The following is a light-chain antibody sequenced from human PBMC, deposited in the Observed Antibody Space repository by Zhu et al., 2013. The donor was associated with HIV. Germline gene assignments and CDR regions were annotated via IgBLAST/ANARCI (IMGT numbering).Light chain of an antibody. CDR3: QAWDNSNYV. V-gene: IGLV3-1*01. CDR2: QDS. J-gene: IGLJ1*01. CDR1: KLGNKY. Sequence: SYELTQPPSESVSPGQTASITCSGDKLGNKYASWYQQKPGQSPVLVIYQDSKRPSGIPERFSGSNSGNTATLTISGTQAMDEADFYCQAWDNSNYVFGTGTKVTVL.